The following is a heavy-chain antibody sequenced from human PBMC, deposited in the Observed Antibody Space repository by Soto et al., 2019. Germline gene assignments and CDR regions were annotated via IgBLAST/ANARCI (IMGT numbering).Heavy chain of an antibody. Sequence: QVQLQESGPGLVKPSQTLSLTCTVSGGSIRSGGLYWSWIRQHPGKGLEWIGNIYYRGSSSYNPSLKSRVTISVDTSKNQFSMELSSVTAADTAVYYCGTMLWSADYTGSFDIWGQGTMVAVSS. CDR1: GGSIRSGGLY. D-gene: IGHD3-3*01. J-gene: IGHJ3*02. CDR2: IYYRGSS. V-gene: IGHV4-31*03. CDR3: GTMLWSADYTGSFDI.